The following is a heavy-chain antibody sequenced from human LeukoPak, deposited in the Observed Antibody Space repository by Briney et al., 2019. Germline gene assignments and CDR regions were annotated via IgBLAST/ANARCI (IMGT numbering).Heavy chain of an antibody. CDR2: INAGNGNT. CDR1: GYAFTSYA. D-gene: IGHD6-19*01. CDR3: ARAVAGSPNYYYYGMDV. V-gene: IGHV1-3*01. J-gene: IGHJ6*02. Sequence: ASVKVSCKASGYAFTSYAMHWVRQAPGQRLEWMGWINAGNGNTKYSQKFQGRVTITRDTSASTAYMELSSLRSEDTAVYYCARAVAGSPNYYYYGMDVWGQGTTVTVSS.